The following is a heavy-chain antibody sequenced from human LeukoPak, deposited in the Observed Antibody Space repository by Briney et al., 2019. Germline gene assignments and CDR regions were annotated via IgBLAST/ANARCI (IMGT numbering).Heavy chain of an antibody. CDR3: ARDTAAALDF. CDR1: GFTFSDHY. J-gene: IGHJ4*02. Sequence: GGSLRLSCAASGFTFSDHYMDWVRRAPGKGLEWVGRTKNKGQSHITDYAASVKDRFFSSRDDSKNSLYLQMNSLQTDDTGIYYCARDTAAALDFWGQGILVTVSS. V-gene: IGHV3-72*01. CDR2: TKNKGQSHIT. D-gene: IGHD6-6*01.